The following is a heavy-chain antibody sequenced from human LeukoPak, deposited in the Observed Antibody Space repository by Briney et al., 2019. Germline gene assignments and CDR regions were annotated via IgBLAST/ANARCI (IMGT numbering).Heavy chain of an antibody. Sequence: GSSVKDSCKASGGTFSSYAISWVRQAPGQGLEWMGRIIPILGIANYAQKFQGRVTITADKSTSTAYMELSSLRSEDTAVCYCARDGETGYYSGRYNWFDPWGQGTLVTVSS. CDR2: IIPILGIA. J-gene: IGHJ5*02. V-gene: IGHV1-69*04. CDR1: GGTFSSYA. D-gene: IGHD3-22*01. CDR3: ARDGETGYYSGRYNWFDP.